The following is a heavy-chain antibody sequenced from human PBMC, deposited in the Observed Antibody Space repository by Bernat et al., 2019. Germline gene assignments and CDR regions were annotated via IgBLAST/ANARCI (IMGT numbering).Heavy chain of an antibody. J-gene: IGHJ4*02. V-gene: IGHV3-33*01. Sequence: QVQLVESGGGVVQPGRSLRLSCAASGFTFSSYGMHWVRQAPGKGLEWVAVIWYDGSNKYYADSVKGRFTISRDNSKNTLYLQMNSRRAEDTAVYYCARGELAPDYWGQGTLVTVSS. CDR1: GFTFSSYG. CDR3: ARGELAPDY. D-gene: IGHD1-26*01. CDR2: IWYDGSNK.